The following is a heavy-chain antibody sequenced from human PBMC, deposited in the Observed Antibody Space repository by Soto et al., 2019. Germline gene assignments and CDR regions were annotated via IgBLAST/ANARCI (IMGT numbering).Heavy chain of an antibody. D-gene: IGHD3-16*02. Sequence: QVQLVESGGGVVQPGRSLRLSCAASGFTFSHYGMHWVRQAPGKGLEWVAVTSYDGTNQYYADSVKGRFTVSRDKSKNPLSLQMNSLRDEDTAVYYCARGSFMITFGGVIVDYWGQGAQVTVSS. V-gene: IGHV3-30*03. J-gene: IGHJ4*02. CDR3: ARGSFMITFGGVIVDY. CDR1: GFTFSHYG. CDR2: TSYDGTNQ.